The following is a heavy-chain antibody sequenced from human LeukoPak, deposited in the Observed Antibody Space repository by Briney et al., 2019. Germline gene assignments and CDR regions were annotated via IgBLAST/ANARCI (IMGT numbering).Heavy chain of an antibody. V-gene: IGHV4-39*07. CDR2: IYYSGST. D-gene: IGHD1-26*01. CDR1: GGSFSSGSYY. CDR3: ARDGRFPPEVLPRYFDY. Sequence: SETLSLTCTVPGGSFSSGSYYWGWIRQPPGKGLEWIGNIYYSGSTYYNPSLKSRVTISVETSKNQFSLKLSSVTAADTAVYYCARDGRFPPEVLPRYFDYWGQGTLVTVSS. J-gene: IGHJ4*02.